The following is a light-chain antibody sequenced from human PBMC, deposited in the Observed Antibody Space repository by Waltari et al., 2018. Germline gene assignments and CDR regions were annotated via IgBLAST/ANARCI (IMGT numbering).Light chain of an antibody. CDR2: GAS. Sequence: DIVLTQSPGTLSLSPGERATPSCSASQSVSSSYLAWYQQKPGQGPRLLIYGASSRATGIPDRFSGSGSGTDFTLTISRLEPEDFAVYYCQQYGSSPGTFGQGTKVEIK. V-gene: IGKV3-20*01. CDR3: QQYGSSPGT. CDR1: QSVSSSY. J-gene: IGKJ1*01.